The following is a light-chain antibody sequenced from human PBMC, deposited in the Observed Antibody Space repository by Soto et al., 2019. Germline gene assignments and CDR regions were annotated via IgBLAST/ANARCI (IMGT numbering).Light chain of an antibody. CDR1: ANITNW. J-gene: IGKJ2*01. CDR3: QEYKTYYT. Sequence: DMQMTQSPSTLSASVGARVTISCRASANITNWLAWYQLKPRKAPKLLIFDASTLESGVPARFSGSGSGTEFTLAISSMQPDDFATYYCQEYKTYYTFGQGTKLEMK. V-gene: IGKV1-5*01. CDR2: DAS.